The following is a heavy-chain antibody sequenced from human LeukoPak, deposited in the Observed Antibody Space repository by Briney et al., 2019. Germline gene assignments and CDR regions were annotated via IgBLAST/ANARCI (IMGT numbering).Heavy chain of an antibody. CDR1: GYTFTSYY. CDR2: INPSGGST. D-gene: IGHD1-14*01. Sequence: ASAKVSCKASGYTFTSYYMHWVRQAPGQGLEWMGIINPSGGSTSYAQKFQGRVTMTRDMSTSIVYMELSSLRSEDTAVYYCARRTQFSYFDYWGQGTLVTVSS. J-gene: IGHJ4*02. CDR3: ARRTQFSYFDY. V-gene: IGHV1-46*01.